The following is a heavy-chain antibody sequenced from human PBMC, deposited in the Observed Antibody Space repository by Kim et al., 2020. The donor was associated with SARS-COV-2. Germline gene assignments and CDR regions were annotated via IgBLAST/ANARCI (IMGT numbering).Heavy chain of an antibody. D-gene: IGHD3-9*01. Sequence: SETLSHTCAVYGGSFSGYYWSWIRQPPGKGLEWIGEINHSGSTNYNPSLKSRVTISVDTSKNQFSLKPSSVTAADTAVYYCARGDYDILTGYEYYFDYWG. V-gene: IGHV4-34*01. J-gene: IGHJ4*01. CDR2: INHSGST. CDR3: ARGDYDILTGYEYYFDY. CDR1: GGSFSGYY.